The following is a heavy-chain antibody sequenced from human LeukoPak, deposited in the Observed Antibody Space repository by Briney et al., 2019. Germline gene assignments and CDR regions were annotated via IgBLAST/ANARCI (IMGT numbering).Heavy chain of an antibody. V-gene: IGHV3-64*01. D-gene: IGHD2-15*01. CDR1: GFTFSSYV. CDR2: ITSKGGSR. J-gene: IGHJ4*02. CDR3: ARVGGGAYDY. Sequence: PGGSLRLSCAASGFTFSSYVMHWVRQAPGKGLEYVSAITSKGGSRYYANSVKGRFTISRDNSKNTLYLQTGRLRDEDMGVYYCARVGGGAYDYWGQGTLVTVSS.